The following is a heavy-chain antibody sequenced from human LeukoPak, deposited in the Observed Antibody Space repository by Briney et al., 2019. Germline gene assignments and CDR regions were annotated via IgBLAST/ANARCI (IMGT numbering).Heavy chain of an antibody. CDR3: ARDLSPVVRASPMGY. CDR2: ITYDGYYK. CDR1: GFTFTNYG. Sequence: GTSLRLSCAASGFTFTNYGMHWVRQAPGKGLEWVALITYDGYYKYYSDSVKGRFTISSDTSKNTLYLQMNSLRAEDTTVYYCARDLSPVVRASPMGYWGQGTPVTVSS. D-gene: IGHD3-10*01. V-gene: IGHV3-30*03. J-gene: IGHJ4*02.